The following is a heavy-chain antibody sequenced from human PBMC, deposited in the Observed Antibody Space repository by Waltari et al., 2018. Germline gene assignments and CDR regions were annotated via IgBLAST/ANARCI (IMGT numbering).Heavy chain of an antibody. CDR2: IYTSGST. Sequence: QVQLQESGPGLVKPSETLSLTCTVSGGSISSYYWSWIRQPPGKGLEWIGYIYTSGSTNYHPSLKSRVTISVDTSKNQFSLKRSSVTAADTAVYYCARDGGIVGAKPFDIWGQGTMVTVSS. V-gene: IGHV4-4*09. CDR1: GGSISSYY. D-gene: IGHD1-26*01. J-gene: IGHJ3*02. CDR3: ARDGGIVGAKPFDI.